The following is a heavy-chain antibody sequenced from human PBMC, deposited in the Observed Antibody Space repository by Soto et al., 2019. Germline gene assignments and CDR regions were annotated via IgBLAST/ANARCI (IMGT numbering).Heavy chain of an antibody. D-gene: IGHD6-19*01. CDR1: GFSLSTSGVG. CDR2: IYWDDDK. Sequence: QITLKESGPTLVKPTQTLTLTCTFSGFSLSTSGVGVGWIRQPPGKALEWLALIYWDDDKRYSPSLKSRLTITKDTSKNQVVLTMTNMDPVDTATYYCALTLAVXXPPXSTFXEYGMDVWGQGTTVTVSS. J-gene: IGHJ6*02. CDR3: ALTLAVXXPPXSTFXEYGMDV. V-gene: IGHV2-5*02.